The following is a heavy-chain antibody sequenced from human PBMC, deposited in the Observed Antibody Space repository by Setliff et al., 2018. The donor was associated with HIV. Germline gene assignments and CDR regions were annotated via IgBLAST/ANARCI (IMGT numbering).Heavy chain of an antibody. D-gene: IGHD3-10*01. CDR1: GGSFSGYY. V-gene: IGHV4-34*01. CDR2: INHSGST. CDR3: ARVDTYYYGSGTGTDAFDI. Sequence: TLSLTCAVYGGSFSGYYWSWIRQPPGKGLEWIGEINHSGSTNYNPSLKSRVTIPVDTSKNQFSLKLSSVTAADTAVYYCARVDTYYYGSGTGTDAFDIWGQGTMVTVSS. J-gene: IGHJ3*02.